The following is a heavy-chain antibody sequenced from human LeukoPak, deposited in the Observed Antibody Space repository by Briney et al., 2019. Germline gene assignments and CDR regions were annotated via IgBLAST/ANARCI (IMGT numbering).Heavy chain of an antibody. J-gene: IGHJ6*02. Sequence: GGSLRLSCAASAFTFSTYDMHWARQVTGKGLEWVSAIGTAADTYYPGSVKGRFTISRENAKTSLYLQMNSLKAGDTAVYYCARGYYDSSGYYYGFNGMDVWGHGTTVTVSS. CDR1: AFTFSTYD. V-gene: IGHV3-13*01. CDR3: ARGYYDSSGYYYGFNGMDV. CDR2: IGTAADT. D-gene: IGHD3-22*01.